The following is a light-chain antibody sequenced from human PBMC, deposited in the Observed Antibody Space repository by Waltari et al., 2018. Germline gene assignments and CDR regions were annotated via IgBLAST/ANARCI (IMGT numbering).Light chain of an antibody. V-gene: IGKV1-5*03. CDR2: KAS. J-gene: IGKJ1*01. Sequence: DIQMTQSPSTLSASVGDRVTITCRASQSVSWLAWYQQKPGKAPNLLIYKASSLESGVPSRFSGSGSGTEFTLTISGLQPDDFATYYCQQYNSYSGLTFGRGTKVEIK. CDR3: QQYNSYSGLT. CDR1: QSVSW.